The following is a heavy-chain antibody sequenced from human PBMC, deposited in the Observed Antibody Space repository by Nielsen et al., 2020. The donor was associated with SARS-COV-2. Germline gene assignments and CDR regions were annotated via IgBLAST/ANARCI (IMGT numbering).Heavy chain of an antibody. V-gene: IGHV3-9*01. CDR2: ISWSSAYI. CDR1: GFTFDDYA. D-gene: IGHD3-10*01. Sequence: SLKISCAASGFTFDDYAMHWVRQVPGKGLEWVSGISWSSAYIGYADSVRGRFTISRDNAKNSLYLQMNSPRPEDTAKYYCAKDIFGELNQDGFDSWGQGTLVNVSS. CDR3: AKDIFGELNQDGFDS. J-gene: IGHJ5*01.